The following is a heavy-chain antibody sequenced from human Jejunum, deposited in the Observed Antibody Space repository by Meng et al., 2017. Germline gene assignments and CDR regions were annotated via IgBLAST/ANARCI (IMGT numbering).Heavy chain of an antibody. V-gene: IGHV3-15*01. CDR2: VKAKADGGTT. CDR1: GFTFNDAW. J-gene: IGHJ4*02. D-gene: IGHD3-10*02. CDR3: TTMLAFREGVDF. Sequence: GGSLRLSCAASGFTFNDAWINWVRQSPGKGLEWVGTVKAKADGGTTHYVAPVKGRFTISRDESESTLYLQMNSLKTEDTALYYCTTMLAFREGVDFWGQGTLVTVSS.